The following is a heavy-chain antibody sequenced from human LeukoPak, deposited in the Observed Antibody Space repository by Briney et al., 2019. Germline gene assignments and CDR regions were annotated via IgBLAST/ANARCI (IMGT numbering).Heavy chain of an antibody. V-gene: IGHV1-69*01. J-gene: IGHJ4*02. Sequence: SVKVSCKASGGTFSTYAINWVRQAPGQGLEWMGGIIPILGTANYAQKFQGRVTITAVESMTTAYMELSSLRSEDTAVYYCARGWLAETTVVTPYNYWGQGTLVTVSS. CDR1: GGTFSTYA. CDR2: IIPILGTA. D-gene: IGHD4-23*01. CDR3: ARGWLAETTVVTPYNY.